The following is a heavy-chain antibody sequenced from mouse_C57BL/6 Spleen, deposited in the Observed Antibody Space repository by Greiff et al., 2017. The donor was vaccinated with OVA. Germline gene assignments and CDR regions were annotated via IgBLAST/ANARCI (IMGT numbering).Heavy chain of an antibody. CDR1: GFTFSDYY. V-gene: IGHV5-16*01. CDR2: INYDGSST. CDR3: ARDMDYAYFDY. Sequence: EVQVVESEGGLVQPGSSMKLSCTASGFTFSDYYMAWVRQVPEKGLECVANINYDGSSTYYLDSLKSRFIISRDNAKNILYLQMSSLKSEDTATYYCARDMDYAYFDYWGQGTTLTVSS. J-gene: IGHJ2*01. D-gene: IGHD2-4*01.